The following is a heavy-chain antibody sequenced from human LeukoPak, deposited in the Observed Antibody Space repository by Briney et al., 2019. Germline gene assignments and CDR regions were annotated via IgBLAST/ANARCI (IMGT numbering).Heavy chain of an antibody. D-gene: IGHD2-21*02. Sequence: GGSLRLSCAASGFTFSSYGMHWVRQAAGKGLEWVAFIRYDGSNKYYADSVKGRFTISRANSKNTLYLQINSLRAEDTAVYYCAKDRVGVTYLFDYWGQGTLVTVSS. CDR3: AKDRVGVTYLFDY. J-gene: IGHJ4*02. CDR2: IRYDGSNK. CDR1: GFTFSSYG. V-gene: IGHV3-30*02.